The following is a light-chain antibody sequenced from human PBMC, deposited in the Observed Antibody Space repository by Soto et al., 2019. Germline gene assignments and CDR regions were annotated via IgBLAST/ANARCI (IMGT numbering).Light chain of an antibody. CDR2: AAS. CDR1: ENIAND. J-gene: IGKJ2*01. V-gene: IGKV1-39*01. Sequence: DLRMTQSPSSLSASVGDRVTITCRASENIANDLHWYQQKPGKAPKILIYAASTLQSGVPSRFSGSGSGTYFTLTISSLQPEDFATYYCQQSYTASPYTFGQGTKLQIK. CDR3: QQSYTASPYT.